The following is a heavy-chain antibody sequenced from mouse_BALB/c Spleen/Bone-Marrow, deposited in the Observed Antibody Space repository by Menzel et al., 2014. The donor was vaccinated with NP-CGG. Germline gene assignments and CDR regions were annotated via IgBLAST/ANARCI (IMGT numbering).Heavy chain of an antibody. D-gene: IGHD1-2*01. CDR3: TRGTTAGFAY. CDR2: ISYSANT. V-gene: IGHV3-2*02. Sequence: EVKLMESGPGLVKPSQSLSLTCTVTGYSITSDYAWNWIRQFPGNKLEWMGYISYSANTNYNPSLKSQISITRDTSKNQFFLQLNSVTAEDTATYYCTRGTTAGFAYWGLGTLVTVSA. J-gene: IGHJ3*01. CDR1: GYSITSDYA.